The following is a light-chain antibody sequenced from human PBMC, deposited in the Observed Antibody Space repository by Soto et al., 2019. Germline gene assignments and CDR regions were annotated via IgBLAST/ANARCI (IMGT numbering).Light chain of an antibody. CDR2: GIS. CDR1: QSVRSDY. CDR3: QQYGNSPLT. V-gene: IGKV3-20*01. Sequence: EIVLTQSPATLSLSPGDRATLSCRASQSVRSDYFAWYQQKPGQAPRVIIFGISTRATAIPDRFSGSGSGTDFTLTISRLEPDDFALYYCQQYGNSPLTFGGGTKLDIK. J-gene: IGKJ4*01.